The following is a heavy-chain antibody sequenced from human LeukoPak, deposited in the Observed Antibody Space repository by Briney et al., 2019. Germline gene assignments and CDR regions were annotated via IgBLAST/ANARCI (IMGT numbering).Heavy chain of an antibody. J-gene: IGHJ3*02. V-gene: IGHV4-59*12. CDR1: SGSLSSYH. Sequence: SETLSLTCTVSSGSLSSYHWSWIRQPPGKGLEWIGYIYYSGSTNYNPSLKSRVTISVDRSKNQFSLKLSSVSAADTAVYYCARDLWFGAGRVFDIWGQGRMVTVSS. CDR3: ARDLWFGAGRVFDI. D-gene: IGHD3-10*01. CDR2: IYYSGST.